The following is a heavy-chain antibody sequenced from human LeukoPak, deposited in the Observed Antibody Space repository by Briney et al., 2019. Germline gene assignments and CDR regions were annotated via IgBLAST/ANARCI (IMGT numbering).Heavy chain of an antibody. V-gene: IGHV3-23*03. CDR2: IGRAGADI. CDR3: AKYAPPTTVVTRFFDC. CDR1: GFTFSSYA. J-gene: IGHJ4*02. D-gene: IGHD4-23*01. Sequence: GGSLRLSCAASGFTFSSYAMHWVRQAPGKGLEWVSVIGRAGADIQYADSVKGRFTISRDNSKNTLYLQMNGLRAEDTAVYFCAKYAPPTTVVTRFFDCWGQGALVTVSS.